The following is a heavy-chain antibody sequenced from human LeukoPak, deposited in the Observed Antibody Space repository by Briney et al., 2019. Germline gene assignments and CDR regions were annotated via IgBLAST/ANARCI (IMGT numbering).Heavy chain of an antibody. CDR1: GGSFSGYY. V-gene: IGHV4-34*01. CDR3: ARGLYSSSIDY. CDR2: INHSGCT. J-gene: IGHJ4*02. D-gene: IGHD6-13*01. Sequence: SETLSLTCAVYGGSFSGYYWSWIRQPPGKGLEWIGEINHSGCTNYNPSLKSRVTISVDTSKNQFSLKLSSVTAADTAVYYCARGLYSSSIDYWGQGTLVTVSS.